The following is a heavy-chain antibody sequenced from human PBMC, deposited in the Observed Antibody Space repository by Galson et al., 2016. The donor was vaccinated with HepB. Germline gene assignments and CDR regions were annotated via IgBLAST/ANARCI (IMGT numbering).Heavy chain of an antibody. CDR3: ARGAYCSGGTCSNRFDS. V-gene: IGHV3-11*01. J-gene: IGHJ5*01. CDR1: GFTFRDYD. CDR2: ISSSGDRT. Sequence: SLRLSCAASGFTFRDYDMTWIRQAPGKGLEWITHISSSGDRTWYSASVKGRFTISRDNAKNSLDLQMMSLRAEDTAVYYCARGAYCSGGTCSNRFDSWGQGVLVTVSS. D-gene: IGHD2-15*01.